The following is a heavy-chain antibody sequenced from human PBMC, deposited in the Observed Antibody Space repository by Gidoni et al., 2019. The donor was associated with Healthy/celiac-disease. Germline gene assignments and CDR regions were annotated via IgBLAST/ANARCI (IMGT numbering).Heavy chain of an antibody. CDR3: ARHRGDYRWFDP. V-gene: IGHV4-39*01. D-gene: IGHD4-17*01. Sequence: QLQLQESGPGLVKPSETLSLTCTVSGGPISSSSYYWGCIRQPPGKGMEWIGSIYYSGSTYYNPSLKSRVTISVDTSKNQFSLKLSSVTAADTAVYYCARHRGDYRWFDPWGQGTLVTVSS. CDR1: GGPISSSSYY. J-gene: IGHJ5*02. CDR2: IYYSGST.